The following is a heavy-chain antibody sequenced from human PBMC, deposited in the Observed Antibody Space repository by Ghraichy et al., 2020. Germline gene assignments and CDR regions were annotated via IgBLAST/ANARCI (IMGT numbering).Heavy chain of an antibody. V-gene: IGHV3-53*01. Sequence: GESLRLSCAASGFTVGSVYMLWVRQAPGKGLEWVSILSSGGSPHYADSVKGRFTISRDNSNNSLFLHMKMLRAEDTAVYFCAGGGGYDFWSGYYPNWGQGTLVTVSS. D-gene: IGHD3-3*01. CDR3: AGGGGYDFWSGYYPN. CDR2: LSSGGSP. CDR1: GFTVGSVY. J-gene: IGHJ4*02.